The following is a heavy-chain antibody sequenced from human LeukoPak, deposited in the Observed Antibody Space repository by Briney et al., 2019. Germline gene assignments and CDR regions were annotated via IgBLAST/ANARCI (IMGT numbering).Heavy chain of an antibody. CDR1: GGSISSYY. CDR3: ARQVGSSWSFDY. CDR2: IHYSGST. J-gene: IGHJ4*02. D-gene: IGHD6-13*01. Sequence: SETLSLTCTVSGGSISSYYWSWTRQPPGKGLEWIGNIHYSGSTSYNPSLKSRVTISIDTSKNQFSLKLSSVTAADTAVYYCARQVGSSWSFDYWGQRTLVTVSS. V-gene: IGHV4-59*08.